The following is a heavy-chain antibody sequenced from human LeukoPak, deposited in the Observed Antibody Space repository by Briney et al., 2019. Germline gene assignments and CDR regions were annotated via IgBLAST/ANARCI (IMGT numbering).Heavy chain of an antibody. J-gene: IGHJ4*02. CDR3: ARDRYSSSGGFDY. CDR2: ITSSSTNI. CDR1: GFTFSSYE. Sequence: GGSPRLSCAASGFTFSSYEMNWVRQAPGKGLEWVSYITSSSTNIYYADSVKGRFTISRDNAKNSLYLQMNSLRAEDTAVYYCARDRYSSSGGFDYWGQGTLVTVSS. V-gene: IGHV3-48*01. D-gene: IGHD6-13*01.